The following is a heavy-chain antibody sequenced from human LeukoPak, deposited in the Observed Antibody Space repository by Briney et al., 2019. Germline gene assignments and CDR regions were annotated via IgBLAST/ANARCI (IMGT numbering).Heavy chain of an antibody. V-gene: IGHV3-21*04. Sequence: GGSLRLSCAASGFTFSSYSMNWVRQAPGKGLEWVSSISSSSSYIYYADSVKGRFTISRDNAENSLYLQMNSLRAEDTALYYCAKDMEAAVAGTMNYWGQGTLVTVSS. CDR2: ISSSSSYI. D-gene: IGHD6-19*01. J-gene: IGHJ4*02. CDR3: AKDMEAAVAGTMNY. CDR1: GFTFSSYS.